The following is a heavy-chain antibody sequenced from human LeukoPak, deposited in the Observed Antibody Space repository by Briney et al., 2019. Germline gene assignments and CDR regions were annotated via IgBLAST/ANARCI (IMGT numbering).Heavy chain of an antibody. Sequence: GASVKVSCKASGGTFSSYAISWVRQAPGQRLEWRGGIIPIFGTANYAQKFQGRVTITTDESTSTAYMELSSLRSEDTAVYYCARIYCGGDCYGEDAFDIWGQGTMVTVSS. D-gene: IGHD2-21*02. V-gene: IGHV1-69*05. CDR2: IIPIFGTA. CDR1: GGTFSSYA. J-gene: IGHJ3*02. CDR3: ARIYCGGDCYGEDAFDI.